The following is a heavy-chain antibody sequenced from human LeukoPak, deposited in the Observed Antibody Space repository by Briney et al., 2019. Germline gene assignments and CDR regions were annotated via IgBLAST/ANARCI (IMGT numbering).Heavy chain of an antibody. V-gene: IGHV1-69*13. D-gene: IGHD2-2*01. J-gene: IGHJ6*03. CDR2: IIPIFGTA. Sequence: ASVKVSCKASGGTFSSYAISWVRQAPGQALEWMGGIIPIFGTANYAQKFQGRVTITADESTSTAYMELSSLRSEDTAVYYCARAQCSSTSCHYYYYMDVWGKGTTVTVSS. CDR1: GGTFSSYA. CDR3: ARAQCSSTSCHYYYYMDV.